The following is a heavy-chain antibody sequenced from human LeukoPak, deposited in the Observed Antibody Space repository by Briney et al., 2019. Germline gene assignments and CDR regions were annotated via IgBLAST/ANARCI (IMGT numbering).Heavy chain of an antibody. Sequence: GGSLRLSCAASGFTFSSYGMHWVRQAPGKGLEWVAFIRYDGSNKYYADSVKGRFTISRDNSKNTLYLQMNSLRAEDTAVYYCAKLPQAYCSSTSCTDRGYWGQGTLVTVSS. V-gene: IGHV3-30*02. D-gene: IGHD2-2*01. CDR1: GFTFSSYG. J-gene: IGHJ4*02. CDR2: IRYDGSNK. CDR3: AKLPQAYCSSTSCTDRGY.